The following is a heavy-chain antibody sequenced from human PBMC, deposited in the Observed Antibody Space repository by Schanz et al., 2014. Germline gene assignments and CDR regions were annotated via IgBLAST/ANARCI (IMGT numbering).Heavy chain of an antibody. CDR3: ATMWGYCTATACQILEVLDV. CDR1: GYTFTSYS. J-gene: IGHJ3*01. D-gene: IGHD2-8*02. CDR2: INLSGGST. Sequence: QVQLVQSGAEVKKPGASVKVSCKASGYTFTSYSMHWVRQAPGQGLEWMGIINLSGGSTNNAQKFQGRLTMARDTSTSTVYMELSSLRSEDTAVYYCATMWGYCTATACQILEVLDVWGQGTMVTV. V-gene: IGHV1-46*01.